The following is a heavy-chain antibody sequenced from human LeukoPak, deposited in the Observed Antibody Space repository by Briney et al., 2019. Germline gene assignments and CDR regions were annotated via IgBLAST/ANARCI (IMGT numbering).Heavy chain of an antibody. Sequence: GGSLRLSCAASAFSLNAYNMNWVRQAPGKGLEWVPSISYTGTYIYYADSVKGRFTISRDNAQNSLYLQMNSLRAEDTAIYYCVRDRGTYRPIDYWGQGTLVTVSS. D-gene: IGHD1-26*01. CDR3: VRDRGTYRPIDY. V-gene: IGHV3-21*04. CDR1: AFSLNAYN. CDR2: ISYTGTYI. J-gene: IGHJ4*02.